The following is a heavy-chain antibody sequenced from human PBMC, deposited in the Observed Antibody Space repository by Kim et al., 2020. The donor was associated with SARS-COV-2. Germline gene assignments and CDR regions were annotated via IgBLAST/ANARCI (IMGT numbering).Heavy chain of an antibody. D-gene: IGHD3-3*01. CDR3: ARHYDFWSGFYYFDY. Sequence: SVKGRCTISRDNAKKALYLQMNSLTADDTAIYYCARHYDFWSGFYYFDYWGQGTLVTVSS. J-gene: IGHJ4*02. V-gene: IGHV3-11*01.